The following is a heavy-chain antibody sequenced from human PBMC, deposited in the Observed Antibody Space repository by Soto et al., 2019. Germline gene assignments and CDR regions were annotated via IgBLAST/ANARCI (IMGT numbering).Heavy chain of an antibody. V-gene: IGHV1-24*01. D-gene: IGHD3-16*01. CDR2: FDPEDGET. CDR3: ATAXFIMITFGGARQDAFDI. CDR1: GYTLTELS. Sequence: ASVKVSCKVSGYTLTELSMHWVRQAPGKGLEWMGGFDPEDGETIYAQKFQGRVTMTEDTSTDTAYMELSSLRPEDTAVYYCATAXFIMITFGGARQDAFDIWGQGTMVTVSS. J-gene: IGHJ3*02.